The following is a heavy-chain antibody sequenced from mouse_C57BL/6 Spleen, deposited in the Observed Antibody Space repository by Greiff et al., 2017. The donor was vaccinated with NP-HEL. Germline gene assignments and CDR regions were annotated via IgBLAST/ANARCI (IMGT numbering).Heavy chain of an antibody. J-gene: IGHJ3*01. CDR1: GYAFSSSW. Sequence: VQLQQSGPELVKPGASVKISCKASGYAFSSSWMNWVKQRPGKGLEWIGRIYPGDGDTNYNGKFKGKATLTADKSSSTAYMQLSSLTSEDSSVYFCAVAAYYRGCFAYWGQGTLVTVAA. CDR2: IYPGDGDT. CDR3: AVAAYYRGCFAY. V-gene: IGHV1-82*01. D-gene: IGHD1-1*01.